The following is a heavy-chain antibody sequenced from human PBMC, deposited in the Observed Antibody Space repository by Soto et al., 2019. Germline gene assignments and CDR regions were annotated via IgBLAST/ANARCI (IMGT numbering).Heavy chain of an antibody. CDR3: AIADYGDDDY. J-gene: IGHJ4*02. CDR2: IKAYSGNT. Sequence: QLQLVQSGAEAKKPGASVKVSCKASGYTFPTSTISWVRQAPGQGLEWMGWIKAYSGNTTYAQKLQGRVTMTTDTSTNTAYMDLRSLTTVDTAIYYCAIADYGDDDYWGQGTLVTVSS. D-gene: IGHD4-17*01. V-gene: IGHV1-18*01. CDR1: GYTFPTST.